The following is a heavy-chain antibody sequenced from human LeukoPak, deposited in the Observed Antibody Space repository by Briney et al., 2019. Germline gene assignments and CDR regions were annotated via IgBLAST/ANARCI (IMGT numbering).Heavy chain of an antibody. Sequence: GGSLRLSCAASGFTFSSYSINWVRQAPGKGLEWVSSISSSSSYIYYADSVKGRFTISRDNAKNSLYLQMNSLRGEDTAVYYCARENWGLYLDYWGQGTLVTVSS. D-gene: IGHD7-27*01. V-gene: IGHV3-21*01. CDR3: ARENWGLYLDY. CDR2: ISSSSSYI. CDR1: GFTFSSYS. J-gene: IGHJ4*02.